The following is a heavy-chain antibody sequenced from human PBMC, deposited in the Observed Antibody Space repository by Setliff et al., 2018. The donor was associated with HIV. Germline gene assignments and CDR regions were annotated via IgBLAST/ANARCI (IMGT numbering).Heavy chain of an antibody. CDR1: GYTLTELF. D-gene: IGHD6-13*01. CDR3: ATDPGYSSTWYSESFQH. J-gene: IGHJ1*01. Sequence: GASVKVSCKISGYTLTELFIHWVRQAPGKGLEWMANFDPEDGETFYAQKFQGRLTMTEDTSTDTAYMEPSSLRSDDTAMYYCATDPGYSSTWYSESFQHWGQGTVVTVSS. V-gene: IGHV1-24*01. CDR2: FDPEDGET.